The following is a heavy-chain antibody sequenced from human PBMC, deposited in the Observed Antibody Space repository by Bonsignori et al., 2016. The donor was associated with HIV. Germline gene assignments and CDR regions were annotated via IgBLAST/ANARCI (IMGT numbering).Heavy chain of an antibody. J-gene: IGHJ3*02. D-gene: IGHD3-3*01. Sequence: WIRQPPGKGLEYVSAISSNGESTYYANSVKGRFTISRDDSKNMVYLQMGSLRTEDMAVYYCARGKDSYDFWSGYYNSAFDIWGQGTMVTVSS. CDR2: ISSNGEST. V-gene: IGHV3-64*01. CDR3: ARGKDSYDFWSGYYNSAFDI.